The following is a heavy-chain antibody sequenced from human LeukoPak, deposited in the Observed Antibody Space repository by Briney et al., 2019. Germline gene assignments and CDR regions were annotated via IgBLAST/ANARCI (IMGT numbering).Heavy chain of an antibody. CDR2: MNPNSGNT. J-gene: IGHJ4*02. CDR1: GYTFTSYD. CDR3: ARARYYYDSSGYPDY. V-gene: IGHV1-8*01. Sequence: ASVKVSCKASGYTFTSYDINWVRQATGQGLEWMGWMNPNSGNTDYAQKLQGRVTMTTDTSTSTAYMELRSLRSDDTAVYYCARARYYYDSSGYPDYWGQGTLVTVSS. D-gene: IGHD3-22*01.